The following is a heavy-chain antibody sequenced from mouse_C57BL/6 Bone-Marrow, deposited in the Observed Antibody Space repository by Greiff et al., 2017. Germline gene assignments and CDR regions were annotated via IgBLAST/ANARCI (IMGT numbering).Heavy chain of an antibody. CDR3: ARESLYYGSSYGFAY. V-gene: IGHV1-59*01. J-gene: IGHJ3*01. CDR2: IDPSDSYT. CDR1: GYTFTSYW. D-gene: IGHD1-1*01. Sequence: VQLQQPGAELVRPGTSVKLSCKASGYTFTSYWMHWVKQRPGQGLEWIGVIDPSDSYTNYNQKFKGKATLTVDTSSSTAYMQLSSLTSEDSAVYYCARESLYYGSSYGFAYWGQGTLVTVSA.